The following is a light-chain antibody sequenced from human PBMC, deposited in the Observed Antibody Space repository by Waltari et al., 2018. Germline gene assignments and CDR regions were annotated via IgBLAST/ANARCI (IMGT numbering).Light chain of an antibody. CDR1: NIGAKS. CDR2: DDS. J-gene: IGLJ3*02. CDR3: QVWDSTSDHRV. Sequence: SYVLTQPPSVSVAPGQPAKITCEGNNIGAKSVHWYQQRPGQAPVLVVFDDSDRPAGIPERFSGANSGNTATLTITRVEAGDEADYYCQVWDSTSDHRVFGGGTKLTVL. V-gene: IGLV3-21*02.